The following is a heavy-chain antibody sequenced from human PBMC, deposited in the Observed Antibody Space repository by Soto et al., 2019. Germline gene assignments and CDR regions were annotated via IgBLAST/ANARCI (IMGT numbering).Heavy chain of an antibody. CDR2: IDDSGST. V-gene: IGHV4-59*01. Sequence: QVQLQESGPGLVKPSETLSLTCTVSGGSINDYYWSWMRQPPGKGLEWIGYIDDSGSTNYSPSLKSRVTISVDTSKNQFSRRLSSVTAADTAVYYCARVKAVAGRGFGYFDYWGQGTLVTVSS. CDR1: GGSINDYY. J-gene: IGHJ4*02. CDR3: ARVKAVAGRGFGYFDY. D-gene: IGHD6-19*01.